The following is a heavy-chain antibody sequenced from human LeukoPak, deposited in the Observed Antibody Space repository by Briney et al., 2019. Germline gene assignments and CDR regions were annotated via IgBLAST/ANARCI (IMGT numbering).Heavy chain of an antibody. V-gene: IGHV3-74*01. J-gene: IGHJ3*02. CDR2: IKSDGFST. CDR3: ARDVAGWSSGWYNALDI. D-gene: IGHD6-19*01. Sequence: QPGGSLRLSCAASGFSFSDYRMHWVRQAPVKGLVWVSRIKSDGFSTTYADSVKGRFTISRDNARNTLYLQMNSLRAEDTAVYYCARDVAGWSSGWYNALDIWGEGTMVTVSS. CDR1: GFSFSDYR.